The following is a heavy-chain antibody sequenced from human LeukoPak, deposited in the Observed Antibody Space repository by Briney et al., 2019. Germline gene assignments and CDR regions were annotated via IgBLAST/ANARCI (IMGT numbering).Heavy chain of an antibody. CDR2: IYHSGST. CDR3: ARHAERLSLSTIVRGVFDTHFDS. CDR1: GGSISSGGYY. V-gene: IGHV4-30-2*01. D-gene: IGHD3-10*01. J-gene: IGHJ4*02. Sequence: SETLSLICTVSGGSISSGGYYWSWIRQPPGKGLEWIGYIYHSGSTYYNPSLKSRVTISVDRSKNQFSLKLSSVTAADTAVYYCARHAERLSLSTIVRGVFDTHFDSWGQGTLVTVSS.